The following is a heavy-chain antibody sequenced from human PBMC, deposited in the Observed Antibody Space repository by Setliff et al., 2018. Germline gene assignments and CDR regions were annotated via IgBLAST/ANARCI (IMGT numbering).Heavy chain of an antibody. V-gene: IGHV4-30-4*08. Sequence: SETLSLTCTVSGDSISSGDYFWSWIRQPPGKGLEWIAYIYHSGSAYYNPSLXXRVTMSVDTSKNQFSLHLTSVTAADTAVYYCAREVGTSTSSDAFDAWGQGMMVTVSS. CDR2: IYHSGSA. D-gene: IGHD1-26*01. CDR3: AREVGTSTSSDAFDA. CDR1: GDSISSGDYF. J-gene: IGHJ3*01.